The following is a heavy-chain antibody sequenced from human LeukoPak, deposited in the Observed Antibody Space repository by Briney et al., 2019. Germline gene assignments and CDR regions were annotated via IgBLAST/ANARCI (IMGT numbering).Heavy chain of an antibody. J-gene: IGHJ4*02. CDR2: ITWNSDDI. Sequence: GRSLRLSCAASGFTFDGYGMFWVRQAPGKGLEWVSGITWNSDDIAYADSVKGLFTISRDNAKNCLYLQMKSLRVEDTALYYCTKVTDWRTGFDYWGQGTLVTVSS. CDR3: TKVTDWRTGFDY. V-gene: IGHV3-9*01. D-gene: IGHD3-9*01. CDR1: GFTFDGYG.